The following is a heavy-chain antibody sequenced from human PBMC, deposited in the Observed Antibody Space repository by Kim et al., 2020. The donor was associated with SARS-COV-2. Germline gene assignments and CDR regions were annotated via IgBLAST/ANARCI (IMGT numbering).Heavy chain of an antibody. D-gene: IGHD6-13*01. CDR1: GFTFSSYS. J-gene: IGHJ4*02. CDR3: ARDSLRGGSSGY. CDR2: ISSSSSYI. Sequence: GGSLRLSCAASGFTFSSYSMNWVRQAPGKGLEWVSSISSSSSYIYYADSVKGRFTISRDNAKNSLYLQMNSLRAEDTAVYYCARDSLRGGSSGYWGQGTLVTVSS. V-gene: IGHV3-21*01.